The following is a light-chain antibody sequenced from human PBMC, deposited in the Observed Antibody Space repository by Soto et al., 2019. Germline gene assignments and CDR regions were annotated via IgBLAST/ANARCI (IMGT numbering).Light chain of an antibody. CDR2: EVS. V-gene: IGLV2-14*01. CDR3: SSYKSSSTLV. J-gene: IGLJ3*02. Sequence: QSALTQPASVSGSPGQSITISCTGTSSDVGGYNYVSWYQQHPGKAPKLMIYEVSNRPSGVSNRFSGSKSGNTASLTISGLQAEDEADYDCSSYKSSSTLVFGGGTKLTVL. CDR1: SSDVGGYNY.